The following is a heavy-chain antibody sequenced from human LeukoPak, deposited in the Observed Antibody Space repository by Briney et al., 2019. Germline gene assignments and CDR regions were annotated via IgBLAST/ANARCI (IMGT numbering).Heavy chain of an antibody. J-gene: IGHJ4*02. D-gene: IGHD2-2*01. Sequence: GGSLRLSCAASRFSFSAYPMGWVRRAPGKGLEWVSGISASGDVTFDADPVKGRFTISRDNSKNTLYLQMNSLRAEDTAVYYCAKGTLDIVVVPAAPKVYYFDYWGQGTLVTVSS. V-gene: IGHV3-23*01. CDR2: ISASGDVT. CDR1: RFSFSAYP. CDR3: AKGTLDIVVVPAAPKVYYFDY.